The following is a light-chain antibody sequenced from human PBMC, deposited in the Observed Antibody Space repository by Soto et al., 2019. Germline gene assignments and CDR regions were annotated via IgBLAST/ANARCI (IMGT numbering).Light chain of an antibody. CDR1: QDVDNNF. Sequence: EIVLTQSPGTLSLSPGEGATLSCRASQDVDNNFLAWYQQRPGQAPRLLIYASSRRATGIPDRFSGSGSGTDFTLTISRVRPEYIAMYFCHQYYSSFTFGGGTKVEVK. CDR2: ASS. J-gene: IGKJ4*01. CDR3: HQYYSSFT. V-gene: IGKV3-20*01.